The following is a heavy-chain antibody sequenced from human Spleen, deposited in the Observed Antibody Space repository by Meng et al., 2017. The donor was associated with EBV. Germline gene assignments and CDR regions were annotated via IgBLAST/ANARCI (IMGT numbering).Heavy chain of an antibody. D-gene: IGHD6-19*01. CDR1: GFSFIDYY. CDR2: INPSGGST. Sequence: QVEMGQPGAEVGKAGASVRVSCQASGFSFIDYYFHWGRQAPGQGLEWMGIINPSGGSTNYAQKFQGRVTMTRDTSTSTVYMELSSLRSEDTAVYYCAREIAVSGTRFDPWGQGTLVTVSS. CDR3: AREIAVSGTRFDP. V-gene: IGHV1-46*01. J-gene: IGHJ5*02.